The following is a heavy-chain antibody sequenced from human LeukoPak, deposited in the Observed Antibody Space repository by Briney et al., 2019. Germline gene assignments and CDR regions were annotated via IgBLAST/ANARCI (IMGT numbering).Heavy chain of an antibody. J-gene: IGHJ2*01. D-gene: IGHD5-18*01. Sequence: KASETLSLTCTVSGGSISSYYWSWIRQPPGKGLEWIGYIYYSGSTNYNPSLKSRVTISADTSKNQFFLKLRSVTAADTAMYYCARRGPNSGYVRGWNSDLWGRGSLVSVSS. CDR2: IYYSGST. CDR1: GGSISSYY. V-gene: IGHV4-59*08. CDR3: ARRGPNSGYVRGWNSDL.